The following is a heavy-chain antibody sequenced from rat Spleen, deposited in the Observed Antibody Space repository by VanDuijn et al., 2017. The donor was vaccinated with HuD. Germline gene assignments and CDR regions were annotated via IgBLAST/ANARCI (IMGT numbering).Heavy chain of an antibody. CDR3: AKDLDYSGDNWFGY. CDR2: ISYDGGST. V-gene: IGHV5-20*01. Sequence: EVRLVKSGGGLVQPGRSMKLSCAASGFTFSDYGMAWVLQAPTKGLEWVASISYDGGSTYYRDSVKGRFTISRDNAKSTLYLQMESLRSEDTATYYCAKDLDYSGDNWFGYWGQGTLVTVSS. CDR1: GFTFSDYG. D-gene: IGHD1-1*01. J-gene: IGHJ3*01.